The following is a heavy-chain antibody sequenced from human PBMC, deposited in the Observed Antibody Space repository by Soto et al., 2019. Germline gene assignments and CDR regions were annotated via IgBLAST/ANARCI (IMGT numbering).Heavy chain of an antibody. J-gene: IGHJ5*02. CDR1: GGSISTYY. CDR3: ARHPSDFWFDP. CDR2: IYYSGST. D-gene: IGHD2-21*02. Sequence: SETLSLTCTVSGGSISTYYWSWIRQPPGKGLEWIGYIYYSGSTNYNPSLKSRVTISVDTSKNQFSLKLSSVTAADTAVYYCARHPSDFWFDPWGQGTLVTVSS. V-gene: IGHV4-59*08.